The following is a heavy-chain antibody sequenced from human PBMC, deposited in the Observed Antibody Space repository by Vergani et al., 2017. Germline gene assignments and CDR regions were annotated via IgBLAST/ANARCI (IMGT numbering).Heavy chain of an antibody. CDR2: ISWNSGSI. V-gene: IGHV3-9*01. CDR3: AKGQRYDLWSGDDAFDI. D-gene: IGHD3-3*01. CDR1: GFTFSSYA. Sequence: EVQLLESGGGLVQPGGSLRLSCAASGFTFSSYAIHWVRHAPGKGLEWVSGISWNSGSIGYADPVKGRFTISSDNAKNSLYLQMDSLRAEQTALYYCAKGQRYDLWSGDDAFDIWGEGRMVTV. J-gene: IGHJ3*02.